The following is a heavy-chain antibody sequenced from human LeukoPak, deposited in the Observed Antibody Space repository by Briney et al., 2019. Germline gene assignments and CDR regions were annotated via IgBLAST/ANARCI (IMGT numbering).Heavy chain of an antibody. CDR1: GFTFSSYG. Sequence: GRSLRLSCAASGFTFSSYGMHWVRQAPGKGLEWVGVISYDGSNKYYADSVKGRFTISRDNSKNTLYLQMNSLRAEDTAVYYCAKVRLAGVSRGDAFDIWGQGTMVTVSS. CDR2: ISYDGSNK. V-gene: IGHV3-30*18. J-gene: IGHJ3*02. D-gene: IGHD2-8*01. CDR3: AKVRLAGVSRGDAFDI.